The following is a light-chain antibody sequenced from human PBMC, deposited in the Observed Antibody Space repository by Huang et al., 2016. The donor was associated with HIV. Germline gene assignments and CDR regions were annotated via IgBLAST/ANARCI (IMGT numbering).Light chain of an antibody. V-gene: IGKV1-NL1*01. Sequence: DIQMTQSPSSLSASVGDRVTITCRASQGISYSLAWYQQKPGKAPKLLLYGASRLEVGVPSRFSGSGSGTDYTLTISSLQPEDFSTYYGQQYYSAVWTFGQGTKVDI. CDR3: QQYYSAVWT. CDR1: QGISYS. J-gene: IGKJ1*01. CDR2: GAS.